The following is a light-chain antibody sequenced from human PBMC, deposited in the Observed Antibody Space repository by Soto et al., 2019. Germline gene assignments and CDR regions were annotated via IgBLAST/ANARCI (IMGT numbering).Light chain of an antibody. CDR2: DAS. Sequence: EIVLTQSPGTLSLSPGESATLSCRASQSVSSNYLAWYQQKPGQAPRFLIYDASSCATGIPDRFSGSGSGTDFTLTISRLEPEDFAVYYCQQYGSSPLTFGGGTKVEIK. CDR1: QSVSSNY. V-gene: IGKV3-20*01. CDR3: QQYGSSPLT. J-gene: IGKJ4*01.